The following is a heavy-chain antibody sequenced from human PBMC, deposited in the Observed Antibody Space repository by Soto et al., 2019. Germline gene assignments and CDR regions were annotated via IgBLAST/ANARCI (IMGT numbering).Heavy chain of an antibody. Sequence: ELHLVESGGGVVQPGGSLRLSCAASGFSFSEYWMHWVRQAPGKGLEWVSRIQSDGSSPSYADSVKGRFTISRDNAKNTLYLQMNSLGAEDTAVYFCATFLHSGYDSEYWGQGTLVTVSS. V-gene: IGHV3-74*01. CDR1: GFSFSEYW. CDR3: ATFLHSGYDSEY. CDR2: IQSDGSSP. J-gene: IGHJ4*02. D-gene: IGHD5-12*01.